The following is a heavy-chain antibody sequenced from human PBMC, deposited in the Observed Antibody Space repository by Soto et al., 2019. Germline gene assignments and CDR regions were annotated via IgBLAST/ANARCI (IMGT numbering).Heavy chain of an antibody. CDR1: GGSISSYY. J-gene: IGHJ6*02. D-gene: IGHD3-9*01. CDR3: ARLNFDWLSDYGMDV. V-gene: IGHV4-59*01. CDR2: IYYSGST. Sequence: SETLSLTCTVSGGSISSYYWSWIRQPPGKGLEWIGYIYYSGSTNYNPSLKSRVTISVDTSKNQFSLKLSSVTAADTAVYYCARLNFDWLSDYGMDVWGQGTTVTVSS.